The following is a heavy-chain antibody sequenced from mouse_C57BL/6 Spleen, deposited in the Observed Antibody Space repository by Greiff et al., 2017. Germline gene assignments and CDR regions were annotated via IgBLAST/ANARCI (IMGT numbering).Heavy chain of an antibody. CDR1: GFTFSSYA. J-gene: IGHJ1*03. Sequence: EVMLVESGEGLVKPGGSLKLSCAASGFTFSSYAMSWVRQTPEKRLEWVAYISSGGDYIYYADTVKGRFTISRDNARNTLYLQMSSLKSEDTAMYYCTRAPGTSYWCFDVWGTGTTVTVSS. CDR3: TRAPGTSYWCFDV. CDR2: ISSGGDYI. V-gene: IGHV5-9-1*02. D-gene: IGHD1-1*01.